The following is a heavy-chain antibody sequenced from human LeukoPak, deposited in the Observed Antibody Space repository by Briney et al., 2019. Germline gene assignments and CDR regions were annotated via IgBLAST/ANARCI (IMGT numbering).Heavy chain of an antibody. V-gene: IGHV3-23*01. J-gene: IGHJ4*02. CDR2: ISGSGDST. CDR1: GFTFSSYA. Sequence: PGGSLRLSCAASGFTFSSYAMSWVRQAPGKGLEWVSAISGSGDSTDYADSAKGRFTISRDNSKNTLYLQMNSLRAEDTAVYYCAKDRYGDYSFDYWGQGTLVTVSS. CDR3: AKDRYGDYSFDY. D-gene: IGHD4-17*01.